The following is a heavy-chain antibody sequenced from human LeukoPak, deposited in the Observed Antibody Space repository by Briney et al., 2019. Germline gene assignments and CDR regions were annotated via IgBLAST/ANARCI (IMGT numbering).Heavy chain of an antibody. Sequence: KPGESLSLTCTVSGGSIRSYYWSWIRQTPGKGLEWIGYIAYSGSTNFNPSLKSRVTISVDTSKNQCSLKLSSVTAADTAVYYCARAPNYGGKPFDYWGQGTLVTVSS. CDR1: GGSIRSYY. J-gene: IGHJ4*02. D-gene: IGHD4-23*01. V-gene: IGHV4-59*08. CDR2: IAYSGST. CDR3: ARAPNYGGKPFDY.